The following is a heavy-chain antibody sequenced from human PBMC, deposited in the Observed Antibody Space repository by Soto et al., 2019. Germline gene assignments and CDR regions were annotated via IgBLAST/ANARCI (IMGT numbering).Heavy chain of an antibody. V-gene: IGHV1-69*01. CDR1: GGTFSSYA. Sequence: QVQLVQSGAEVKKPGSSVKVSCKASGGTFSSYAISWVRQAPGQGLEWMGGIIPIFGTANYAQKFQGRVTITADESTSTSYMEMSSLRSEDTAVDYCSRPIIAAAGTYGMDVWGQGTTVTVSS. D-gene: IGHD6-13*01. CDR3: SRPIIAAAGTYGMDV. J-gene: IGHJ6*02. CDR2: IIPIFGTA.